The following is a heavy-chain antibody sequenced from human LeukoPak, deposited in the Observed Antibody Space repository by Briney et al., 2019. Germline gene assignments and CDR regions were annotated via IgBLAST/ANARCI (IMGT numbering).Heavy chain of an antibody. CDR2: IYYSGST. CDR3: ARVTVVVPAAMHDY. Sequence: PSETLSLTCTVSGGSISSGGYYWSWIRQHPGTGLEWIGSIYYSGSTYYNPSLKSRVTISVDTSKNQFSLKLSSVTAADTAVYYCARVTVVVPAAMHDYWGQGTLVTVSS. CDR1: GGSISSGGYY. J-gene: IGHJ4*02. D-gene: IGHD2-2*01. V-gene: IGHV4-39*01.